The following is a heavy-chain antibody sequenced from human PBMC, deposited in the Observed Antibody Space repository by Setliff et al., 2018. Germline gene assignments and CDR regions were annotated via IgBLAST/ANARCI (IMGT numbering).Heavy chain of an antibody. CDR3: ARLVRDIVVVPAPGGDYYYYYGMDV. Sequence: GESLKISCKGSGYSFSNYWIGWVRQMSGKGLEGMGIIYPSDSDTRYSPSFQGQVTISADKSISTAYLQWSSLKASDTAMYYCARLVRDIVVVPAPGGDYYYYYGMDVWGQGTTVTVSS. CDR2: IYPSDSDT. V-gene: IGHV5-51*01. D-gene: IGHD2-2*01. CDR1: GYSFSNYW. J-gene: IGHJ6*02.